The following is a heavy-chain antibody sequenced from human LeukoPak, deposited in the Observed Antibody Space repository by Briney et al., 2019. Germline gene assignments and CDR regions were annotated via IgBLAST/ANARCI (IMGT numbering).Heavy chain of an antibody. D-gene: IGHD6-13*01. J-gene: IGHJ5*02. CDR2: IYSSGST. CDR1: GGSISSYY. V-gene: IGHV4-4*09. CDR3: ARGQRVGYSSSWYGKNWFDP. Sequence: PSETLSLTCTVSGGSISSYYWSWIRQPPGKGLEWIGYIYSSGSTNYNPSRKSRVTISVDTSKNQFSLKLSSVTAADTAVYYCARGQRVGYSSSWYGKNWFDPWGQGTLVTVSS.